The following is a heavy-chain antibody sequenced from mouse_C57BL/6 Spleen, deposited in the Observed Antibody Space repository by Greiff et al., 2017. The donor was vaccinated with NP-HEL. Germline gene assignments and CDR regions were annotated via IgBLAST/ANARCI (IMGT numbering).Heavy chain of an antibody. CDR2: INYDGSST. J-gene: IGHJ1*03. Sequence: EVKLVESEGGLVQPGSSMKLSCTASGFTFSDYYMAWVRQVPEKGLEWVANINYDGSSTYYLESLKSRFIISRDNAKNILYLQMSSLKSEDTATYYCARAYDSYWYFDVWGTGTTVTVSS. V-gene: IGHV5-16*01. D-gene: IGHD2-4*01. CDR3: ARAYDSYWYFDV. CDR1: GFTFSDYY.